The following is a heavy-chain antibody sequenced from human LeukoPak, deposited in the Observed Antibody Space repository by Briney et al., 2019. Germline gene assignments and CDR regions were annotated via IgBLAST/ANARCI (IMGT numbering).Heavy chain of an antibody. CDR3: AKDTGIGFDY. Sequence: SGGSLRLSCAASGFTFDDYAMHWVRQAPGKGLEWVSGISWNSGSIGYVDSVKGRFTISRDNAKNSLYLQMNSLRAEDTALYYCAKDTGIGFDYWGQGTLVTVSS. J-gene: IGHJ4*02. V-gene: IGHV3-9*01. CDR1: GFTFDDYA. CDR2: ISWNSGSI.